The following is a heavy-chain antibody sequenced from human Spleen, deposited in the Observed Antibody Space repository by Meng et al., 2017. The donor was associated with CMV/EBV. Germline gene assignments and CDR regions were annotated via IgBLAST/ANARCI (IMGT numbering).Heavy chain of an antibody. CDR2: ISAYNGHT. CDR3: ARAPRDIVAGPVSWYLDH. V-gene: IGHV1-18*01. Sequence: ASVKVSCKSSVYTFLSYGISWVRQAPGQGLEWVAWISAYNGHTNYAQNFQDRVIMTTDTSTTTAYMDLRNLTSNDTAVYYCARAPRDIVAGPVSWYLDHWGRGTLVTVSS. J-gene: IGHJ2*01. CDR1: VYTFLSYG. D-gene: IGHD5-12*01.